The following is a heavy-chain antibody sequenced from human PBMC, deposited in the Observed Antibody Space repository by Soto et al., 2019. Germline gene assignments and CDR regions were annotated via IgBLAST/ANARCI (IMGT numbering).Heavy chain of an antibody. V-gene: IGHV1-24*01. CDR3: ARDRSLVVVPAAIGPLDY. D-gene: IGHD2-2*01. CDR2: FDPEDGET. CDR1: GYTLTELS. J-gene: IGHJ4*02. Sequence: ASVKVSCKVSGYTLTELSMHWVRQAPGQGLEWMGVFDPEDGETIYAQKFQGRVTMTRDTSTSTVYMELSSLRSEDTAVYYCARDRSLVVVPAAIGPLDYWGQGTLVIVSS.